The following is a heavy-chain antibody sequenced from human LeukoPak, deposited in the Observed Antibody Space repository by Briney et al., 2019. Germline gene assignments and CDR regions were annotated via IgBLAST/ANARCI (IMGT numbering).Heavy chain of an antibody. J-gene: IGHJ5*02. CDR1: GVXISSYY. CDR2: IYYSGST. CDR3: AXFSVAAAGTGWFDP. V-gene: IGHV4-59*01. D-gene: IGHD6-13*01. Sequence: SETLSLTCTVSGVXISSYYWSXIXXXPXKXLELIGYIYYSGSTNYNPSLKSRVTISVDTSKNQLSLKLSSVTAADTAVYYCAXFSVAAAGTGWFDPWGQGTLVTVSA.